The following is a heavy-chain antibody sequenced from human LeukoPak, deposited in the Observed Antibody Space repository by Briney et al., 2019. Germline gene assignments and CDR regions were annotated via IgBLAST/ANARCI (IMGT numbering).Heavy chain of an antibody. CDR3: ARDEVITFRLFDH. Sequence: GGSLRLSSAASGFTLSAHGMNWVRQAPGKGLEWLAVIWYDGNTKYYSDSVKGRFTISRDSSKNTLYLEMNSLRAEDTAVYYCARDEVITFRLFDHWGQGTLVTVSS. D-gene: IGHD3-3*02. CDR2: IWYDGNTK. CDR1: GFTLSAHG. J-gene: IGHJ4*02. V-gene: IGHV3-33*01.